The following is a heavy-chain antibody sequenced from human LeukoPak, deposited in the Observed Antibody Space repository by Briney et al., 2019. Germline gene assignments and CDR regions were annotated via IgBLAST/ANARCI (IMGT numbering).Heavy chain of an antibody. V-gene: IGHV4-31*03. CDR1: VGSISRGGYN. J-gene: IGHJ6*02. D-gene: IGHD2-21*02. CDR2: IDYSGGT. CDR3: ARDCGGDCYPRYYYGMDV. Sequence: SQTLSLTRTVSVGSISRGGYNCSWIRQHPGRGLEWIGCIDYSGGTYYNPSLRSRVTMSVDTSKNQFSLDLSSVTAADTAVYYCARDCGGDCYPRYYYGMDVWGQGTTVTVSS.